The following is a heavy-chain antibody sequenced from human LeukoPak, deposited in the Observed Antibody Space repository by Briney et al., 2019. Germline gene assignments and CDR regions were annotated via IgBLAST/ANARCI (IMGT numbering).Heavy chain of an antibody. V-gene: IGHV1-18*01. D-gene: IGHD6-13*01. Sequence: ASVTVSCTASGYTFASYGITWVRQAPGQGLEWMGWISAYNGNTNYAQKLQGRVTMTTDTSTSTAYMELRSLRSDDTAIYYCARGAAGKGNWFDPWGQGTLVTVSS. CDR2: ISAYNGNT. J-gene: IGHJ5*02. CDR1: GYTFASYG. CDR3: ARGAAGKGNWFDP.